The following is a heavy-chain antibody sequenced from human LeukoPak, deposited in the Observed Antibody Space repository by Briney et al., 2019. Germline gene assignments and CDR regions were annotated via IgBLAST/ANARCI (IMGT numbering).Heavy chain of an antibody. V-gene: IGHV4-39*01. J-gene: IGHJ4*02. D-gene: IGHD2-2*01. CDR3: GGSASVPFYFAY. Sequence: SETLSLTCTVSGGSISRSSYYWGWPRQPPGKGLEWFGSIYYSGSTYYNPSLKSRVTISVDTSKNKSSLNLSSETAAGTAVYYCGGSASVPFYFAYWGPGTLVTVSS. CDR2: IYYSGST. CDR1: GGSISRSSYY.